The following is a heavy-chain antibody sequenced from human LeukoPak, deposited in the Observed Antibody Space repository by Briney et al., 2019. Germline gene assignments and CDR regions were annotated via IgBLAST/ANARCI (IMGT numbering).Heavy chain of an antibody. V-gene: IGHV3-7*01. CDR1: SNSNYY. CDR3: AREGPYSTTSTGSV. CDR2: IKQDGSAR. J-gene: IGHJ4*02. D-gene: IGHD6-13*01. Sequence: SNSNYYWGWIRQPPGKGLEWVANIKQDGSARNYVGSVKGRFTISRDNAKNSLFLQMNSLGAEDTAVYYCAREGPYSTTSTGSVWGQGTLVTVSS.